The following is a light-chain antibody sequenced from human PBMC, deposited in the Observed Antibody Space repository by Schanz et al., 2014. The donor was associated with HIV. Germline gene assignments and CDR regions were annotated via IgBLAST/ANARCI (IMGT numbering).Light chain of an antibody. V-gene: IGLV2-14*01. CDR3: SSYTSSSTVV. CDR2: GDN. J-gene: IGLJ2*01. Sequence: QSVLTQPPSASGSPGQSVTISCTGTSSDIGGYNYVSWYQQHPGKAPKVLFHGDNNRPSGVSNRFSGSKSGNTASLTISGLQAEDEADYYCSSYTSSSTVVFGGGTKLTVL. CDR1: SSDIGGYNY.